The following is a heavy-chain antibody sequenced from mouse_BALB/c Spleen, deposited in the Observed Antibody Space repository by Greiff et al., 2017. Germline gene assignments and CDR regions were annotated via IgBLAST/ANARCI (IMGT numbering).Heavy chain of an antibody. D-gene: IGHD2-1*01. V-gene: IGHV1-5*01. CDR2: IYPGNSDT. Sequence: EVQLQESGTVLARPGASVKMSCKASGYTFTSYWMHWVKQRPGQGLEWIGAIYPGNSDTSYNQKFKGKAKLTAVTSTSTGYMELSSLTNEDSAVYYCTRELYGNFDYWGQGTTLTVSS. J-gene: IGHJ2*01. CDR1: GYTFTSYW. CDR3: TRELYGNFDY.